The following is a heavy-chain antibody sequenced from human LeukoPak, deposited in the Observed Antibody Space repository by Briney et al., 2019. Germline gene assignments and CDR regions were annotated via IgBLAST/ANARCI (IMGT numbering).Heavy chain of an antibody. J-gene: IGHJ6*02. V-gene: IGHV4-59*11. D-gene: IGHD3-10*01. CDR1: GGSISIHY. Sequence: SETLSLTCTVSGGSISIHYWSWIRQPPGKGLQWIGYINYSGSTKYNPSLESRVSISVDTSKNQFSLKLSSVTAADTAVYYCARDLYYYAGSYYGMDVWGQGTTVTVSS. CDR2: INYSGST. CDR3: ARDLYYYAGSYYGMDV.